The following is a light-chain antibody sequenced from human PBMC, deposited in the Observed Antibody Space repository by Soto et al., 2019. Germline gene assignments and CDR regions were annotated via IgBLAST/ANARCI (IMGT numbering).Light chain of an antibody. V-gene: IGKV1-6*01. CDR1: QGIRSD. CDR3: LQDYTYPRT. Sequence: AIQMTQSPSSLSASVGDRVTITCRASQGIRSDLAWYQKKSGKAPKLLIYAASSLQSGVPSRFSVSGSGSDFTLTISSLQPEDFATYYCLQDYTYPRTFGQGTSVEI. CDR2: AAS. J-gene: IGKJ1*01.